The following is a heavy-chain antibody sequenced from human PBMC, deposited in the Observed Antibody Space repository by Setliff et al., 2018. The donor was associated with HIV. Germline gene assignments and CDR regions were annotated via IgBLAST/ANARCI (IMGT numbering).Heavy chain of an antibody. D-gene: IGHD6-19*01. CDR2: ISYSGTT. V-gene: IGHV4-59*08. J-gene: IGHJ4*02. Sequence: SETLSLTCTVSGAFSSIGSFYWGWIRQSPGKGLEWIGHISYSGTTNYDPSLKSRVTMSVDTSKNQFSLRLTSLTAADTAVYYCASQPAYSTDWYPPGYFDYWGQGTLVTVPQ. CDR3: ASQPAYSTDWYPPGYFDY. CDR1: GAFSSIGSFY.